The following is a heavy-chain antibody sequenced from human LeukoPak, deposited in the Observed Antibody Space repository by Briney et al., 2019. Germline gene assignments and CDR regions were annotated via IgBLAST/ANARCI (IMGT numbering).Heavy chain of an antibody. CDR2: IIPIVGIA. J-gene: IGHJ4*02. Sequence: SVKVSCKASGGTFSSYAISWVRQAPGQGLEWMGRIIPIVGIANYAPKFQGRVTITADKSTSTAYMELSSLRSEDTAVYYCARGGRKYQLLLGPFDYWGQGTLVTVSS. V-gene: IGHV1-69*04. CDR3: ARGGRKYQLLLGPFDY. D-gene: IGHD2-2*01. CDR1: GGTFSSYA.